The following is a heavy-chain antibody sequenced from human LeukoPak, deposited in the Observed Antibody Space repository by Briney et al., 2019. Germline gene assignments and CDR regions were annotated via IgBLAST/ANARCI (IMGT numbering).Heavy chain of an antibody. Sequence: SETLSLTCAVYGGSFSGYYWSWIRQPPGKGLEWIGEINHSGSTNYNPSLKSRVTISVDTPKNQFSLKLSSVTAADTAVYYCARRDPYSAFDSWGQGTLVTVSS. V-gene: IGHV4-34*01. CDR2: INHSGST. D-gene: IGHD4-11*01. CDR1: GGSFSGYY. CDR3: ARRDPYSAFDS. J-gene: IGHJ4*02.